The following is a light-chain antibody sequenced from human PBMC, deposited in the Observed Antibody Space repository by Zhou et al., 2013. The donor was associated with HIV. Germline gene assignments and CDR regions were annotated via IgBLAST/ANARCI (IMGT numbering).Light chain of an antibody. CDR1: HSISNY. Sequence: AVRLTQSPSSVSASTGDTVTITCRASHSISNYLAWYQQQSGKAPKALIYSTSALQSGVPSRFSGSASGTNFTLTISCLQPEDFALYFCHQYYSFPLTFGGG. V-gene: IGKV1-8*01. CDR3: HQYYSFPLT. CDR2: STS. J-gene: IGKJ4*01.